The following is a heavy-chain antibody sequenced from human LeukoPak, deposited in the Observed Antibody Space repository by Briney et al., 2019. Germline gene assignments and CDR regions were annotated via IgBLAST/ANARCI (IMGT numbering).Heavy chain of an antibody. CDR2: IYYSGST. D-gene: IGHD3-3*01. Sequence: SQTLSLTCTVSGGSISSGGYYWSWIRQHPGKGLEWIGYIYYSGSTCYNPSLKSRVTISVDTSKNQFSLKLSSVTAADTAVYYCARASYDFWSGYYEHVDYWGQGTLVTVSS. V-gene: IGHV4-31*03. CDR1: GGSISSGGYY. CDR3: ARASYDFWSGYYEHVDY. J-gene: IGHJ4*02.